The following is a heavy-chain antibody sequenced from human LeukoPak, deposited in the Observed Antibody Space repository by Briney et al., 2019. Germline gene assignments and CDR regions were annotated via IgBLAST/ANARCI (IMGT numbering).Heavy chain of an antibody. CDR2: TYYRSKWLI. Sequence: WQTLSLTCGISGDSGSRDRSAWKWIRESPSRSIEWLGRTYYRSKWLIEYAESVRSRINIYPDTSKNQSSLQLISVTPEDTAVYYCARDQWALNSWGQGTLVTVSS. CDR3: ARDQWALNS. J-gene: IGHJ4*02. V-gene: IGHV6-1*01. D-gene: IGHD1-26*01. CDR1: GDSGSRDRSA.